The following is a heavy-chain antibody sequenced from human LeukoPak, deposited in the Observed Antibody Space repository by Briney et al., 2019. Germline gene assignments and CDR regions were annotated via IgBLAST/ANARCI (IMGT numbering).Heavy chain of an antibody. Sequence: GESLKISFQASGXSFTTYCIAWVRQMPGKGVEWMGIIYPGDSDARYSPSFQGQVTFSADKSISTAYLQWSSLKASDTAMYFCARRDIAVAGSIDYWGQGTLVTVSS. D-gene: IGHD6-19*01. J-gene: IGHJ4*02. CDR3: ARRDIAVAGSIDY. V-gene: IGHV5-51*01. CDR1: GXSFTTYC. CDR2: IYPGDSDA.